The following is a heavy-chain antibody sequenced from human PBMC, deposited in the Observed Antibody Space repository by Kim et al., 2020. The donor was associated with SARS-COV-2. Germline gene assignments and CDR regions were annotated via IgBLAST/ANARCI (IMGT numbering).Heavy chain of an antibody. CDR3: ARILVIGVVRHSQPFDP. V-gene: IGHV4-34*01. CDR1: GGSFSGYY. J-gene: IGHJ5*02. Sequence: SETLSLTCAVYGGSFSGYYWSWIRQPPGKGLEWIGEINHSGSTNYNPSLKSRVTISVDTSKNQFSLKLSSVTAADTAVYYCARILVIGVVRHSQPFDPWGQGTLVTVSS. D-gene: IGHD2-15*01. CDR2: INHSGST.